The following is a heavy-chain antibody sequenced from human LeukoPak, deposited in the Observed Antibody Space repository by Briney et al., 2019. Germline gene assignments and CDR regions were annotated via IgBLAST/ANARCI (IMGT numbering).Heavy chain of an antibody. J-gene: IGHJ4*02. V-gene: IGHV1-8*03. CDR3: ASYSGYAQ. D-gene: IGHD5-12*01. Sequence: ASVKVSCKASRYTFTSYDVNWVRQATGQGLEWMGWMNPNSGNTGYAQKFQGRVAISRNTSITTAYVELSGLTSEDTAVYYCASYSGYAQWGQGTLVTVSS. CDR2: MNPNSGNT. CDR1: RYTFTSYD.